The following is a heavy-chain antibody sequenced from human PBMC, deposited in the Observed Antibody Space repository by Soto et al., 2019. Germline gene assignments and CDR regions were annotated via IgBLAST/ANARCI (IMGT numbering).Heavy chain of an antibody. CDR3: ARLRAVAAIGNKFFDY. CDR1: GYSFTSYY. CDR2: IHPGDSDT. Sequence: PGESLKISCQGSGYSFTSYYIGWVRQMPGRGLEWLGIIHPGDSDTIYSPSFQGQVTISADRSISTAYLQWSSLKASDTAMYYCARLRAVAAIGNKFFDYWGPGILVTVSS. V-gene: IGHV5-51*01. D-gene: IGHD6-19*01. J-gene: IGHJ4*02.